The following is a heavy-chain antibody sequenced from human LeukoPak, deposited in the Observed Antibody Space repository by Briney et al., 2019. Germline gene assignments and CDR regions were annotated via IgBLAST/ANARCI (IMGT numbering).Heavy chain of an antibody. CDR1: GFTFSSYS. J-gene: IGHJ3*02. CDR2: ISSSSSYI. Sequence: GGSLRLSCAASGFTFSSYSMNWVRQAPGKGLEWVSSISSSSSYIYYADSVKGRFTISRDNAKNSLYLQVNSLRAEDTAIYHCAKGSGGSCYSTFDIWGQGTMVTVSS. CDR3: AKGSGGSCYSTFDI. V-gene: IGHV3-21*04. D-gene: IGHD2-15*01.